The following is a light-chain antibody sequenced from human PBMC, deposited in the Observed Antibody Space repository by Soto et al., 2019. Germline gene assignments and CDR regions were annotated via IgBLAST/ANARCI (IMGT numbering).Light chain of an antibody. CDR2: GVS. CDR3: QQFYKGWT. Sequence: DIQMTQSPSTLSASVGDRVTITCRASQSVGRSLAWYQQQRGKAPKLLIYGVSTLESGVPSRFSGFGSGTEFTLSISSLQPGEFGTYYCQQFYKGWTFGQGTRV. J-gene: IGKJ1*01. CDR1: QSVGRS. V-gene: IGKV1-5*01.